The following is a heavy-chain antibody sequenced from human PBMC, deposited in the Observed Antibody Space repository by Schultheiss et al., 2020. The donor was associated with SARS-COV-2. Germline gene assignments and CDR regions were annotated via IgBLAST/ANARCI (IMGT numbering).Heavy chain of an antibody. CDR3: AREGLAYCGGDCYSESFDY. V-gene: IGHV3-21*01. J-gene: IGHJ4*02. CDR1: GFTFRNAW. D-gene: IGHD2-21*02. CDR2: ISSSSSYI. Sequence: GGSLRLSCAASGFTFRNAWMNWVRQAPGKGLEWVSSISSSSSYIYYADSVKGRFTISRDNAKNSLYLQMNSLRAEDTAVYYCAREGLAYCGGDCYSESFDYWGQGTLVTVSS.